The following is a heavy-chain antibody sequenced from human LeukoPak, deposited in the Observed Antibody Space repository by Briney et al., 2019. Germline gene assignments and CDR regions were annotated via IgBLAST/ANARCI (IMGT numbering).Heavy chain of an antibody. Sequence: GGSLRLSCAASGFIFSDSAVHWVRQASGKGTEWVGRIRTETNSYATAYSASVKGRFTISRDDSRKMAFLQMNSLEVGDTAVYFCSSPPHDRGNHFDFWGRGTLVTVAS. CDR3: SSPPHDRGNHFDF. D-gene: IGHD4-23*01. CDR2: IRTETNSYAT. CDR1: GFIFSDSA. V-gene: IGHV3-73*01. J-gene: IGHJ5*01.